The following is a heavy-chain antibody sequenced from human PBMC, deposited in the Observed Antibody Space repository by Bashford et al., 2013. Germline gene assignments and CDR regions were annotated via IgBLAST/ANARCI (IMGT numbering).Heavy chain of an antibody. Sequence: VASVKVSCKASGGTFSSYAISWVRQAPGQGLEWMGIINPSGGSTSYAQKLQGRVTMTRDTSTSTVYMELSSLRSEDTAVYYCARDRTRRGDSSGYHVYYYYYGMDVWGQGTTVTVSS. J-gene: IGHJ6*02. D-gene: IGHD3-22*01. CDR3: ARDRTRRGDSSGYHVYYYYYGMDV. CDR1: GGTFSSYA. CDR2: INPSGGST. V-gene: IGHV1-46*04.